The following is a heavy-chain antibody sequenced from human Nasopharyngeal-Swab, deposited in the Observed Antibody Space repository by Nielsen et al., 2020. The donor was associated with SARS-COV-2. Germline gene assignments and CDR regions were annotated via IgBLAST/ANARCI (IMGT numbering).Heavy chain of an antibody. J-gene: IGHJ4*02. D-gene: IGHD3-10*01. CDR3: VKDYPELVGSSSIFDY. Sequence: GSLKISCAASGFTFSGYAMSWVRQAPGKGLELVSGINSPGGTYYRDSVKGRFTISTDNSQNTLYLQMDSLRAEDTAIYYCVKDYPELVGSSSIFDYWGQGIQVTVSS. V-gene: IGHV3-23*01. CDR2: INSPGGT. CDR1: GFTFSGYA.